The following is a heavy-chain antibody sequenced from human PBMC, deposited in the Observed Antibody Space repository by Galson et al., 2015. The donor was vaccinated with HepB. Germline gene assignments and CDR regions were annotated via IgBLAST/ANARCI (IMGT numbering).Heavy chain of an antibody. Sequence: CAISGDSVSNNSAAWNWIRQSPSRGLEWLGRTYYRSKWYNDYAVSVKSRITINPDTSKNQFSLQLNSVTPEDTAVYYCAREPRDYISGWPIPCWYFDLWGRGTLVTVSS. J-gene: IGHJ2*01. CDR3: AREPRDYISGWPIPCWYFDL. V-gene: IGHV6-1*01. CDR1: GDSVSNNSAA. CDR2: TYYRSKWYN. D-gene: IGHD6-19*01.